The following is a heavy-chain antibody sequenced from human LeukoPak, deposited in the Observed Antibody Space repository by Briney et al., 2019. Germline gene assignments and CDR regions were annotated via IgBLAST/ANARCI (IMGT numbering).Heavy chain of an antibody. V-gene: IGHV3-66*01. CDR1: GFTVSSNY. D-gene: IGHD5-18*01. CDR2: IYSGGST. J-gene: IGHJ4*02. CDR3: ARKGYSYGYEYYFDY. Sequence: SGGSLRLSCAASGFTVSSNYMSWVHQAPGKGLEWVSVIYSGGSTYYADSVKGRFTISRDNSKNTLYLQMNSLRAEDTAVYYCARKGYSYGYEYYFDYWGQGTLVTVSS.